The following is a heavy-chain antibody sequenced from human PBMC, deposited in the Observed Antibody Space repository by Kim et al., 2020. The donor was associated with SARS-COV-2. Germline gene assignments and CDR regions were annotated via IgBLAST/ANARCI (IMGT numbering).Heavy chain of an antibody. D-gene: IGHD6-19*01. J-gene: IGHJ4*02. CDR3: ARVRSSGWDYFDY. V-gene: IGHV3-21*01. Sequence: YAGSRKGRFTISGDKAKTSLYLTINTWRAEDTAVYYCARVRSSGWDYFDYWGQGTLVTVSS.